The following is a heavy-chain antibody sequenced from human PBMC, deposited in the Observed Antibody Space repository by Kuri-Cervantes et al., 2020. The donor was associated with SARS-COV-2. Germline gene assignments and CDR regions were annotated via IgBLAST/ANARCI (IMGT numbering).Heavy chain of an antibody. D-gene: IGHD3-10*01. CDR1: GDSISSLSYY. V-gene: IGHV4-39*01. Sequence: SCSVSGDSISSLSYYWGWIRQPPGKGLEWIGSLYYSGRTYYNPSLESRVTMSVDTSKKQFSLKLRSVTAADSADYYCAKGYIIRGVIALFDYWGQGILVTVSS. CDR2: LYYSGRT. J-gene: IGHJ4*02. CDR3: AKGYIIRGVIALFDY.